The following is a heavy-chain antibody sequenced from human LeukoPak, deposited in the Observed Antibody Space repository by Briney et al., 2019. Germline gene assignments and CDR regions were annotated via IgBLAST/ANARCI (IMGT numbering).Heavy chain of an antibody. CDR3: ARVEGAAAGYGMDV. CDR2: IYSGGST. Sequence: LXXXCAASGFTVSSNYMSWVRQAPGKGLEWVSVIYSGGSTYYSDSVKGRFTISRDNSKNTLYLQMNSLRAEDTAVYYCARVEGAAAGYGMDVWGQGTTVTVSS. J-gene: IGHJ6*02. V-gene: IGHV3-53*01. CDR1: GFTVSSNY. D-gene: IGHD6-13*01.